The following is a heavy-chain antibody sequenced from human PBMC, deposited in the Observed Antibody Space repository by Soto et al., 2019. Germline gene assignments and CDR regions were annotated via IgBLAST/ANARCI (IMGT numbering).Heavy chain of an antibody. CDR2: IDSDGSTT. J-gene: IGHJ6*02. CDR3: ARPGYSNYGPGVDV. CDR1: GFTFSVYW. Sequence: EVQLVESGGGLVQPGGSLRLSCAASGFTFSVYWMHWVRQAPGKGLVWVSCIDSDGSTTSYADSVKGRFTISRDNAKXXXXXXXXSLRAEDTAVYYCARPGYSNYGPGVDVWGQGTTVTVSS. V-gene: IGHV3-74*01. D-gene: IGHD4-4*01.